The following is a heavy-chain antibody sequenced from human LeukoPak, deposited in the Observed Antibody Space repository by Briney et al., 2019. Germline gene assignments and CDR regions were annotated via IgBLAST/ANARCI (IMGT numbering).Heavy chain of an antibody. J-gene: IGHJ6*02. CDR2: ISWDSGSI. CDR1: GFIFHDHA. V-gene: IGHV3-9*01. Sequence: GGSLRLSCAVSGFIFHDHAMHWVRQAPGKGLEWVSGISWDSGSIGYADSVKGRFTISRDNAKDSLFLQMDSLRGDDTALYYCAKDISGSYSNMRHYYGMDVWGQGTPVTVSS. CDR3: AKDISGSYSNMRHYYGMDV. D-gene: IGHD1-26*01.